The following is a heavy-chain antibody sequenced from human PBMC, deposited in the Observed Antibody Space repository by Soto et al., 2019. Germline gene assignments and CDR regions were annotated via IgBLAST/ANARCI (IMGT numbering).Heavy chain of an antibody. CDR2: IYYSGST. CDR3: ASRSGYYHPFDY. CDR1: GGSISSSSYY. V-gene: IGHV4-39*01. D-gene: IGHD3-3*01. Sequence: QLQLQESGPGLVKPSETLSLTCTVSGGSISSSSYYWGWIRQPPGKGLEWIGSIYYSGSTYYNPSLKSRVTISVDTSKNQFSLKLSSVTAADTAVYYCASRSGYYHPFDYWGQGTLVTVSS. J-gene: IGHJ4*02.